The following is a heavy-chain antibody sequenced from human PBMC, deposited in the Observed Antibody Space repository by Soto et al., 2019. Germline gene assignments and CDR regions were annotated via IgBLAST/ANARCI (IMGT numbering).Heavy chain of an antibody. CDR1: GGTFSSYA. V-gene: IGHV1-69*13. CDR3: SSNLFVVVPAAMNYYYYGMDV. CDR2: IIPIFGTA. D-gene: IGHD2-2*01. J-gene: IGHJ6*02. Sequence: GASVKVSCKASGGTFSSYAISWVRQAPGQGLEWMGGIIPIFGTANYAQKFQGRVTITADESTCTAYMELSSLRSEDTAVYYCSSNLFVVVPAAMNYYYYGMDVWGQGTTVTVSS.